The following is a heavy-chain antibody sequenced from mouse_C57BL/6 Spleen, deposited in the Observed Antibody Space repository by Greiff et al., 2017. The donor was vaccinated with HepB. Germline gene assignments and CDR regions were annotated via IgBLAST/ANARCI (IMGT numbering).Heavy chain of an antibody. D-gene: IGHD1-1*01. V-gene: IGHV1-52*01. J-gene: IGHJ2*01. CDR2: IDPSDSET. CDR1: GYTFTSYW. Sequence: VQLQQPGAELVRPGSSVKLSCKASGYTFTSYWMHWVKQRPIQGLEWIGNIDPSDSETHYNQKFKDKATLTVDKSSSTAYMQLSSLTSEDSAVYYCARHYYGSYYYFDYWGQGTTLTVSS. CDR3: ARHYYGSYYYFDY.